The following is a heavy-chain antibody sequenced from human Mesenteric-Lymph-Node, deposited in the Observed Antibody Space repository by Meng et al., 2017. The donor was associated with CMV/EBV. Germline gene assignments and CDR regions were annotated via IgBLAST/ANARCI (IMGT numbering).Heavy chain of an antibody. Sequence: ASVKVSCKASGYTFTGYYMHWVRQAPGQGLEWMGWINPNSGGTNYAQKFQGRVTMTRDTSISTAYMELSRLRSDDTAVYYCARGDCSSTSCYGVPGAARKIFDYWGQGTLVTVSS. D-gene: IGHD2-2*01. CDR2: INPNSGGT. CDR3: ARGDCSSTSCYGVPGAARKIFDY. J-gene: IGHJ4*02. CDR1: GYTFTGYY. V-gene: IGHV1-2*02.